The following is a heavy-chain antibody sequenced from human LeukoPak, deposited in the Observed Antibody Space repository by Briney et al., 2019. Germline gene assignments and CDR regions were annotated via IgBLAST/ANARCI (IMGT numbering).Heavy chain of an antibody. V-gene: IGHV4-59*01. CDR2: VYYSGGT. CDR1: GGSISSYY. Sequence: TSETLSLTCTVSGGSISSYYWHWIRQPPGKGLEWIGYVYYSGGTNYNPSLKSRVTISVDTSKNQFSLKLSSVTTADTAVYYCARIGLRYFDPWGQGTLVTVSS. D-gene: IGHD3-9*01. CDR3: ARIGLRYFDP. J-gene: IGHJ5*02.